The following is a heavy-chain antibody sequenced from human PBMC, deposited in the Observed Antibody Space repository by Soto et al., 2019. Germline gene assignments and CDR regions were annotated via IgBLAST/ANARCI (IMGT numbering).Heavy chain of an antibody. Sequence: EVQLVESGGGLVQPGGSLRLSCAASGFTFRTYWLSWVRQVPGKGLEWVANINLDGSEKNYVDSVKGRFTISRDNARNSLYLQMSSLRAEDTALYYCARDGSTSWYSYDYHGMDVWGQGTTVNVSS. V-gene: IGHV3-7*05. D-gene: IGHD5-18*01. CDR1: GFTFRTYW. CDR3: ARDGSTSWYSYDYHGMDV. CDR2: INLDGSEK. J-gene: IGHJ6*02.